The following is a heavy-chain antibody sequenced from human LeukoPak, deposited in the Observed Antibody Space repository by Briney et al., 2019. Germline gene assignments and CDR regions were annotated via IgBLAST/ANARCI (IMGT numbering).Heavy chain of an antibody. J-gene: IGHJ4*02. D-gene: IGHD1-7*01. Sequence: SETLSLTCTVSGGSISSHCWSWIRQPPGKGLEWIGYIYYSGSTNYNPSLKSRVTISVDTSKNQFSLKLSSVTAADTAVYYCASVTGYNWNYADYWGQGTLVTVSS. CDR3: ASVTGYNWNYADY. CDR1: GGSISSHC. CDR2: IYYSGST. V-gene: IGHV4-59*11.